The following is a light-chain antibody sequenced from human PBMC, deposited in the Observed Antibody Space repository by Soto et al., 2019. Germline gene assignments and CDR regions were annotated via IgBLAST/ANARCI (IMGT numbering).Light chain of an antibody. Sequence: IQMTQSPSSLSASVGDTVTFTCRASQAIRNDLGWFQQRPGKPPKLLIYGISILQTGVPSRFSGSGSGTDFALTISGLEPEDFATYYCLHDALFPYSFGQGTRLEI. CDR2: GIS. CDR1: QAIRND. V-gene: IGKV1-6*01. J-gene: IGKJ2*03. CDR3: LHDALFPYS.